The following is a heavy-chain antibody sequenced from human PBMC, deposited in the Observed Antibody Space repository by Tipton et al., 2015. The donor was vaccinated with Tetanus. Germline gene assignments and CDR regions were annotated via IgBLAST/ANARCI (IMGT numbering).Heavy chain of an antibody. CDR3: ARLPKHYSASGST. CDR1: GHNSRSYS. V-gene: IGHV5-51*01. D-gene: IGHD3-10*01. J-gene: IGHJ5*02. CDR2: IYPGDSDA. Sequence: QSGPEVKKPGQSLKISCKATGHNSRSYSISWVRQLPGKGLEWMGIIYPGDSDATYSPSFRGQVTISADKSINTAYLQWTSLKPSDTAFYFCARLPKHYSASGSTWGQGTLVTVSP.